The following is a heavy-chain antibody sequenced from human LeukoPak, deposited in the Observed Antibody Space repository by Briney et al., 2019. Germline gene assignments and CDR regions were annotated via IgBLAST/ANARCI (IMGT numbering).Heavy chain of an antibody. J-gene: IGHJ4*02. Sequence: PGGSLRLSCAASGFTFDDYAMHWVRQAPGKGLEWVSGISWNSGSIGYADSVKGRFTISRDNAKNSLYLQMNSLRAEDTAVYYCARALSSYGGSRRFDYWGQGTLVTVSS. CDR3: ARALSSYGGSRRFDY. CDR1: GFTFDDYA. V-gene: IGHV3-9*01. D-gene: IGHD5-18*01. CDR2: ISWNSGSI.